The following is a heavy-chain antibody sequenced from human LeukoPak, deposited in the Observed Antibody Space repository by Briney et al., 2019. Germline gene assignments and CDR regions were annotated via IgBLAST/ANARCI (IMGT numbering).Heavy chain of an antibody. D-gene: IGHD3-10*01. CDR2: IYPGDSDT. J-gene: IGHJ4*02. V-gene: IGHV5-51*01. CDR3: ASRGYGSGNYYYPN. Sequence: GESLKISCKGSGYSFTNHYIGWVRLMPGKGLEWMGIIYPGDSDTRYGPSIQGQVTISADKSISTAYLQWSSLKASDTAMYYCASRGYGSGNYYYPNWGQGTLVTVSS. CDR1: GYSFTNHY.